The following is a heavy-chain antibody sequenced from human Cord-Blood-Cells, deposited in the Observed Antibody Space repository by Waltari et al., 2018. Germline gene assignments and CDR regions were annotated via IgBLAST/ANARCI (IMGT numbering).Heavy chain of an antibody. V-gene: IGHV1-2*02. CDR1: GYTFPGYY. J-gene: IGHJ4*02. CDR3: ARGPRSKVGATDY. CDR2: INPNSGGT. D-gene: IGHD1-26*01. Sequence: QVQLVQSGAEVKKPGASVTVYCKASGYTFPGYYMPWVRQAPGQGLEWMGWINPNSGGTNYAQKFQGRVTMTRDTSISTAYMELSRLRSDDTAVYYCARGPRSKVGATDYWGQGTLVTVSS.